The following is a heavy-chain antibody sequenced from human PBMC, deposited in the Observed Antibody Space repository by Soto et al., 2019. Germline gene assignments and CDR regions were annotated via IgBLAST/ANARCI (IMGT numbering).Heavy chain of an antibody. CDR1: GFTFSSYG. D-gene: IGHD6-13*01. J-gene: IGHJ4*02. CDR3: AKEGRIAAAGDFDY. V-gene: IGHV3-30*18. CDR2: ISYDGSNI. Sequence: PGGSLRLSCAASGFTFSSYGMHWVRQAPGKGLEWVAVISYDGSNIYYADSVKGRFTISRDNSKNTLYLQMNSLRAEDTAVYYCAKEGRIAAAGDFDYWGQGTLVTVSS.